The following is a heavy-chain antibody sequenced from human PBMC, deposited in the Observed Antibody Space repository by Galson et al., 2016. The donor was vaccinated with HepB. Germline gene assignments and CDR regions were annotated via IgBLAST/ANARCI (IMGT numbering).Heavy chain of an antibody. CDR2: ISGSGGST. Sequence: SLRLSCAVSGFTFNSYAMTWVRQAPGKGLEWVSGISGSGGSTYYADSVKGRFTISRDNSKNTLYLQMNSLRAEDTAVYYCAKGGVPAVYYYYNGMDVWGQGTTVTVSS. V-gene: IGHV3-23*01. J-gene: IGHJ6*02. CDR1: GFTFNSYA. CDR3: AKGGVPAVYYYYNGMDV. D-gene: IGHD2-2*01.